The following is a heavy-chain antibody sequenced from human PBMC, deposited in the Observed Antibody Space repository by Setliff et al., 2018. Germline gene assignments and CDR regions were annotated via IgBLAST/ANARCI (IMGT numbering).Heavy chain of an antibody. Sequence: LSLTCTVSGGSIRTYYWSWIRQPPGKGLEWIGYVYYSGIANYSPSLKSRLTISVDTSKNQFSLKLRSVTAADTAVYYCARGGTFRYFDYWGQGTPVTVS. CDR3: ARGGTFRYFDY. J-gene: IGHJ4*02. CDR2: VYYSGIA. D-gene: IGHD5-12*01. V-gene: IGHV4-59*01. CDR1: GGSIRTYY.